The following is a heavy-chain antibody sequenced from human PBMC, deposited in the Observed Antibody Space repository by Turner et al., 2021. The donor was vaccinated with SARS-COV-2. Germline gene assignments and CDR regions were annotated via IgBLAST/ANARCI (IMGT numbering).Heavy chain of an antibody. CDR3: ASPSVAYDSRGYYSHPGFDY. CDR2: IYYSGST. J-gene: IGHJ4*02. CDR1: GFTFSRAW. D-gene: IGHD3-22*01. Sequence: VQLVESGGGFVKPGVSLRLSCAASGFTFSRAWMNWVRRAPGKGLEWIGSIYYSGSTYYNPSLKSRVTISVDTSKNQFSLKLSSVTAADTAVYYCASPSVAYDSRGYYSHPGFDYWGQGTLVTVSS. V-gene: IGHV4-59*05.